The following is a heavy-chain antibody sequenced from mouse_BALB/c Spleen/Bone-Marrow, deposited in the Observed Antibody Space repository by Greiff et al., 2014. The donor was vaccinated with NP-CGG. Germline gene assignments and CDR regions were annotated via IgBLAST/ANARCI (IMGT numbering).Heavy chain of an antibody. CDR2: IDPYYGGT. D-gene: IGHD3-3*01. Sequence: EVKLMESGPELEKPGASVKISCKAPGYSFTGYNMNWVKQSNGKSLEWIGNIDPYYGGTSYNQKFKGKATLTVDKSSSTAYMQLKSLTSEDPAVYYCARGGPWFAYWGQGTLVTVSA. CDR1: GYSFTGYN. CDR3: ARGGPWFAY. V-gene: IGHV1-39*01. J-gene: IGHJ3*01.